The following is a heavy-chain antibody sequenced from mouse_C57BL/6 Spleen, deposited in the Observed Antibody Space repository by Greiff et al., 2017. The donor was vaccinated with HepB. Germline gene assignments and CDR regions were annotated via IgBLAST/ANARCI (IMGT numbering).Heavy chain of an antibody. V-gene: IGHV1-22*01. CDR1: GYTFTDYN. D-gene: IGHD2-1*01. CDR2: INPNNGGT. Sequence: VHVKQSGPELVKPGASVKMSCKASGYTFTDYNMHWVKQSHGKSLEWIGYINPNNGGTSYNQKFKGKATLTVNKSSSTAYMELRSLTSEDSAVYYCARYYGNYGFAYWGQGTLVTVSA. J-gene: IGHJ3*01. CDR3: ARYYGNYGFAY.